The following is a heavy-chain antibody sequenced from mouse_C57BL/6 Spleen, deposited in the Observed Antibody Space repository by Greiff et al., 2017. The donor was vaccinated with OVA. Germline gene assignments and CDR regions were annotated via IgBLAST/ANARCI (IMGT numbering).Heavy chain of an antibody. CDR3: ARGGFGNYDYYAMDY. CDR1: GYTFTSYW. D-gene: IGHD2-1*01. V-gene: IGHV1-55*01. Sequence: QLQQSGAELVKPGASVKMSCKASGYTFTSYWITWVKQRPGQGLEWIGDIYPGSGSTNYNEKFKSKATLTVDTSSSTAYMQLSSLTSEDSAVYYCARGGFGNYDYYAMDYWGQGTSVTVSS. CDR2: IYPGSGST. J-gene: IGHJ4*01.